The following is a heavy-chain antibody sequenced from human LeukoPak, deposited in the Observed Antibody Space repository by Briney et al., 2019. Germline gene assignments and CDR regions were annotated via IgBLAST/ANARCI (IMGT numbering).Heavy chain of an antibody. CDR3: AXHLXMIXGVISHFDY. J-gene: IGHJ4*02. CDR2: IYPGDSDA. Sequence: GXSLXXXXKXSGYRFTNYWIGWVRQMPGKGLEWMGIIYPGDSDARYSPSFQGQVTFSADKSMSTAYLQWSSLKAADTAMYYCAXHLXMIXGVISHFDYWGQGTLVTVSS. D-gene: IGHD3-10*01. V-gene: IGHV5-51*01. CDR1: GYRFTNYW.